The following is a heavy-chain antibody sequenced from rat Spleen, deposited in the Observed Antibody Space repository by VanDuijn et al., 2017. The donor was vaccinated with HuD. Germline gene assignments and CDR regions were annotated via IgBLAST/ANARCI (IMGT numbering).Heavy chain of an antibody. D-gene: IGHD1-9*01. CDR2: IWGNGSP. CDR3: ARPTTGIPFNY. V-gene: IGHV2-13*01. J-gene: IGHJ2*01. Sequence: QVQLKESGPGLVQPSQTLSLTCTVSGFSLSNYGVIWVRQPPGKGLEWMGVIWGNGSPNYNSALKSRLSISRDTSKSQVYLKMNSLQTEDTAIYYCARPTTGIPFNYWGQGVMVTVSS. CDR1: GFSLSNYG.